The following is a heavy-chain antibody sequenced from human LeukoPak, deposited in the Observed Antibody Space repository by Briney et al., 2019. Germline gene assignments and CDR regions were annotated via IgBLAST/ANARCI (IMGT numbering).Heavy chain of an antibody. CDR2: IYYSGST. CDR1: GGSISNYY. Sequence: SETLSLTCTVSGGSISNYYWSWIRQPPGKGLEWIGYIYYSGSTNYNPSLKSRVTISVDTSKNQFSLKLSSVTAADTAVYYCVRVGGTNYYYYGMDVWGQGTTVTVSS. D-gene: IGHD1-26*01. CDR3: VRVGGTNYYYYGMDV. V-gene: IGHV4-59*01. J-gene: IGHJ6*02.